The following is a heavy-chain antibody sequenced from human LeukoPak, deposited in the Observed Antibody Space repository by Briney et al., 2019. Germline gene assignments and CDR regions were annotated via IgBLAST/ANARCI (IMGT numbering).Heavy chain of an antibody. CDR1: GYTFTRFG. CDR3: ARARIRNGSGSSGGGMCCWFDP. D-gene: IGHD3-10*01. V-gene: IGHV1-18*01. CDR2: ISAYNGNT. Sequence: ASVKVSCKASGYTFTRFGISWVRQAPGQGLEWMGWISAYNGNTNYAQKLQGRVTMTTDTSTSTAYMELRSLRSDGTAVYYCARARIRNGSGSSGGGMCCWFDPWGQGTLVTVSS. J-gene: IGHJ5*02.